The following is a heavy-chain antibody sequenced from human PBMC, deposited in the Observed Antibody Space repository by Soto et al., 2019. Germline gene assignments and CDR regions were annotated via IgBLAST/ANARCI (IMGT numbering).Heavy chain of an antibody. CDR2: IYYSGST. CDR1: GGSISSGGYY. Sequence: QVQLQESGPGLVKPSQTLSLTCTVSGGSISSGGYYWSWIRQHPGKGLEWIGYIYYSGSTYYNPSLKSLVTISVDTSKNQFSLKLSSVTAADTAVYYCASLVAPDYYYYGMDVWGQGTTVTVSS. CDR3: ASLVAPDYYYYGMDV. V-gene: IGHV4-31*01. J-gene: IGHJ6*02. D-gene: IGHD6-6*01.